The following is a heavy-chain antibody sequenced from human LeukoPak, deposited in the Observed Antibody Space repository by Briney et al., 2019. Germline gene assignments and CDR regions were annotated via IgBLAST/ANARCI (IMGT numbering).Heavy chain of an antibody. J-gene: IGHJ6*03. CDR3: ARATLDYYGSGSYYYYYMDV. D-gene: IGHD3-10*01. CDR2: ISSSGSTI. CDR1: GFTVSSNY. Sequence: GGSLRLSCAASGFTVSSNYMSWVRQAPGKGLEWVSYISSSGSTIYYADSVKGRFTISRDNAKNSLYLQMNSLRAEDTAVYYCARATLDYYGSGSYYYYYMDVWGKGTTVTISS. V-gene: IGHV3-11*01.